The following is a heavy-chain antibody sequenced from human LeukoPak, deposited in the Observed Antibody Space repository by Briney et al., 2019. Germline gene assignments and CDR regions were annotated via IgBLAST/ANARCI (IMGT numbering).Heavy chain of an antibody. Sequence: PGGPLRLSCAPSGFSFSTCALNWVRQAPRRGLEWVAVISYDGSNKYYADSVKGRFTISRDNSKNTLYLQMNSLRAEDTAVYYCARDPAIPEGVYWGQGTLVTVSS. CDR3: ARDPAIPEGVY. J-gene: IGHJ4*02. CDR1: GFSFSTCA. V-gene: IGHV3-30-3*01. D-gene: IGHD3-16*01. CDR2: ISYDGSNK.